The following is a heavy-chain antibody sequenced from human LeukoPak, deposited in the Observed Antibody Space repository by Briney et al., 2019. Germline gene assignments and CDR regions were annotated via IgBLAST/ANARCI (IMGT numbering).Heavy chain of an antibody. CDR2: IRYDGSNK. CDR1: AFTFSSYG. CDR3: AKDQEAETPSDY. Sequence: PGGSLRLSCAASAFTFSSYGMHWVRQAPGKGLEWVAFIRYDGSNKYYADSVKGRFTISRDNSKNTLYLQMNSLRAEDTAVYYCAKDQEAETPSDYWGQGTLVTVSS. V-gene: IGHV3-30*02. J-gene: IGHJ4*02.